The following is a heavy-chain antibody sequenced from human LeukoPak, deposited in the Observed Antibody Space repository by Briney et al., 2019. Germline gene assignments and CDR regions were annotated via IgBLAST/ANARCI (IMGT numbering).Heavy chain of an antibody. Sequence: ASVKVSCKASGYTFTGYYMHRVRQAPGQGLEWMGWINPNSGGTNYAQKFQGRVTMARDTSISTAYMELSRLRSDDTAVYYCARVSNFLQQLGPLNYYYYYMDVWGKGTTVTISS. D-gene: IGHD6-13*01. CDR1: GYTFTGYY. CDR2: INPNSGGT. J-gene: IGHJ6*03. V-gene: IGHV1-2*02. CDR3: ARVSNFLQQLGPLNYYYYYMDV.